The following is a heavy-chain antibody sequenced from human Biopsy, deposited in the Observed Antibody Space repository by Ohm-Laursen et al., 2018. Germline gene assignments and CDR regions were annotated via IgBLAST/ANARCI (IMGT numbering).Heavy chain of an antibody. CDR1: SYTFTGYN. V-gene: IGHV1-2*02. D-gene: IGHD2-8*01. Sequence: ASVKVSCNASSYTFTGYNIHWMRQAPGQGLEWLGYINCKTGATNYAQKFQGTVTMTRDTSISTAYLALGSLRSADTAIYYCARDPLNGHKHFDYWGQGSLDTVSS. J-gene: IGHJ4*02. CDR2: INCKTGAT. CDR3: ARDPLNGHKHFDY.